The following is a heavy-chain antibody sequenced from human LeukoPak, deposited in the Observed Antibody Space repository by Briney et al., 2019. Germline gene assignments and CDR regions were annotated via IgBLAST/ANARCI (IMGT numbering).Heavy chain of an antibody. J-gene: IGHJ4*02. Sequence: ASVKLSCTCSVYAFTGYYMHWGRQAPAEGIEWMGWINPNRGVTKHAQRFQGRVTMTWDTSISTAYMELCRLRSDDTAVYDCATEVTDWGQGTLVTVSS. CDR3: ATEVTD. V-gene: IGHV1-2*02. CDR2: INPNRGVT. CDR1: VYAFTGYY. D-gene: IGHD5-18*01.